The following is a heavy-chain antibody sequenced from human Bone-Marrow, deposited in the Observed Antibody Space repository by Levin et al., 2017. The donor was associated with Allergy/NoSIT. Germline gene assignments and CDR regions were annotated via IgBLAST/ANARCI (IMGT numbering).Heavy chain of an antibody. D-gene: IGHD3-3*01. Sequence: ETLSLTCAASGFTFSSYAMSWVRQAPGKGLEWVSAISGSGGSTYYADSVKGRFTISRDNSKNTLYLQMNSLRAEDTAVYYCAKRDLEWLIDWGQGTLVTVSS. CDR1: GFTFSSYA. J-gene: IGHJ4*02. CDR3: AKRDLEWLID. CDR2: ISGSGGST. V-gene: IGHV3-23*01.